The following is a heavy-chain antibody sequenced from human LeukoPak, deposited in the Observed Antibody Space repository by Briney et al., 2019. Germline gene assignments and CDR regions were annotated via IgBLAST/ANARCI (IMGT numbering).Heavy chain of an antibody. J-gene: IGHJ4*02. V-gene: IGHV3-33*01. CDR1: GFTFSSYG. CDR3: ARGDSSGYYYRPEGEYYFDY. CDR2: IRYDGSNK. Sequence: GRSLRLSCAASGFTFSSYGMHWVRQAPGKGLEWVAVIRYDGSNKYYADSVKGRFTISRDNSKNTLYLQMNSLRAEDTAVYYCARGDSSGYYYRPEGEYYFDYWGQGTLVTVSS. D-gene: IGHD3-22*01.